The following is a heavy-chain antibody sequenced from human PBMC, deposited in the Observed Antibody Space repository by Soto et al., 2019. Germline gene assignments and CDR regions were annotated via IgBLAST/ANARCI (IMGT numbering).Heavy chain of an antibody. Sequence: KPSETLSLTCTVSGGSISSGDYYWSWIRQPPGKGLEWIGYIYYSGSTYYNPSLKSRVTISADTSKNQFSLKLSSVTAADTAVYYCARGGLNYYDSSGYLDYWGQGTLVTVSS. J-gene: IGHJ4*02. CDR3: ARGGLNYYDSSGYLDY. V-gene: IGHV4-30-4*01. CDR2: IYYSGST. D-gene: IGHD3-22*01. CDR1: GGSISSGDYY.